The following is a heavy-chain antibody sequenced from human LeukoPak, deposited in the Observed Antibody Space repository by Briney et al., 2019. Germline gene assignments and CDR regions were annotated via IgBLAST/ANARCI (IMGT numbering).Heavy chain of an antibody. CDR2: FKSKIDGGTT. Sequence: GGSLRLSCTASGFTFSDAWLSRVRQAPGKGLEWVAHFKSKIDGGTTDYAATVKGRFTISRDDSKNTLYLQMNSLKTEDTGVYYCARRLILELGEGFDYWGQGTLVTVSS. J-gene: IGHJ4*02. V-gene: IGHV3-15*01. D-gene: IGHD1-7*01. CDR3: ARRLILELGEGFDY. CDR1: GFTFSDAW.